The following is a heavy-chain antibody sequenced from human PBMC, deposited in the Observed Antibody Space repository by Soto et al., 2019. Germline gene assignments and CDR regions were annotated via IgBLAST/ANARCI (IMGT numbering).Heavy chain of an antibody. J-gene: IGHJ4*02. CDR2: ISYDGSNK. D-gene: IGHD6-19*01. CDR1: RFTFSSFA. V-gene: IGHV3-30-3*01. CDR3: ATLGGIAVDGTGFGTYYFDS. Sequence: QVQLVESGGGVVQPGRSLRLSCAASRFTFSSFAMHWVRQAPGKGLEWVAVISYDGSNKYYADSVKGRFTISSDNSKNTLFLQMNSLRAEDTDVYYCATLGGIAVDGTGFGTYYFDSWGQGSLVTVSS.